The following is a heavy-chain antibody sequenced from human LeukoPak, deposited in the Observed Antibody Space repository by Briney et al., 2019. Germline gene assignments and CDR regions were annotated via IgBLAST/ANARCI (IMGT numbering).Heavy chain of an antibody. D-gene: IGHD4-23*01. V-gene: IGHV3-23*01. J-gene: IGHJ4*02. CDR2: ISGRDSNT. Sequence: GGSLTLSCAASGFIFNSYGMSWVRQAPGKGLEWVSLISGRDSNTYYADSVEGRFTISRDNSKNTLFLQMNSLSAEDTAVYYCAKRSDYGDNGNYFDYWGQGTPVTASS. CDR1: GFIFNSYG. CDR3: AKRSDYGDNGNYFDY.